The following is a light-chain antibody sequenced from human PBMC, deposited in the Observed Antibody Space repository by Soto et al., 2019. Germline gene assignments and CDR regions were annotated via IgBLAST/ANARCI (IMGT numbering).Light chain of an antibody. CDR2: DTS. Sequence: EIVLTQSPGTLSLSPGERATLSCRASQTLSNSFIAWYQQKPGQAPRLLIYDTSSRATGVPDRYSASGSGTDFTLTISRLEPEDFAVFFCQQYGTSEIIFCQGTRPAI. V-gene: IGKV3-20*01. CDR1: QTLSNSF. CDR3: QQYGTSEII. J-gene: IGKJ5*01.